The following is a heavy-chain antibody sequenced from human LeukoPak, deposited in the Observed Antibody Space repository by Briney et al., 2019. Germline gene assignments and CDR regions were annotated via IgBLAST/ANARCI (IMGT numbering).Heavy chain of an antibody. D-gene: IGHD6-13*01. Sequence: TGGSLRLSCTAFGFTFSTYSKNRVRQAPGKGLEWVSSISSRSNYIYYADSVKGRFSISRDNAKNSLYLQMNSLRAEDTAVYYCATYAAPIAYWGQRTLVTVSS. CDR1: GFTFSTYS. CDR2: ISSRSNYI. CDR3: ATYAAPIAY. J-gene: IGHJ4*02. V-gene: IGHV3-21*01.